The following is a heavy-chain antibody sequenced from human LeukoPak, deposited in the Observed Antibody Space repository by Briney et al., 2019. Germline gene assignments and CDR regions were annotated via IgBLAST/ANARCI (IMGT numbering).Heavy chain of an antibody. CDR2: INPNSGGT. Sequence: GASVKVSCKASGSTFTAYYMHWMRQAPGQGLEWMGWINPNSGGTNYAQKFQGRVTMTRDTSISTAYMELSMLRSDDTAVYYCARALLPPYYYYMDVWGKGTTVTVSS. V-gene: IGHV1-2*02. CDR3: ARALLPPYYYYMDV. D-gene: IGHD2-15*01. CDR1: GSTFTAYY. J-gene: IGHJ6*03.